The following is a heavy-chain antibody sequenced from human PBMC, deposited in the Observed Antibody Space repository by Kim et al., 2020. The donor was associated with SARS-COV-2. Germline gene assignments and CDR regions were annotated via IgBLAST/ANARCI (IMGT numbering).Heavy chain of an antibody. CDR1: GFTFSSYA. V-gene: IGHV3-30*04. CDR3: ARAPSIAVAGALDY. CDR2: ISYDGSNK. Sequence: GGSLRLSCAASGFTFSSYAMHWVRQAPGKGLEWVAVISYDGSNKYYADSVKGRFTISRDNSKNTLYLQMNSLRAEDTAVYYCARAPSIAVAGALDYWGQGTLVTVSS. D-gene: IGHD6-19*01. J-gene: IGHJ4*02.